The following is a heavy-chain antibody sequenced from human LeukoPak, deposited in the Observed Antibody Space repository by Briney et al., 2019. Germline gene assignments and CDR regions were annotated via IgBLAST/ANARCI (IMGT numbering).Heavy chain of an antibody. V-gene: IGHV4-4*07. Sequence: SETLSLTCTVSGGSISSYYWSWIRQPAGKGLGWIGRIYTSGSTNYNPSLKSRVTMSVDTSKNQFSLKLSSVTAADTAVYYCAIDSIAARPYYFDYWGQGTLVTVSS. CDR3: AIDSIAARPYYFDY. CDR2: IYTSGST. J-gene: IGHJ4*02. D-gene: IGHD6-6*01. CDR1: GGSISSYY.